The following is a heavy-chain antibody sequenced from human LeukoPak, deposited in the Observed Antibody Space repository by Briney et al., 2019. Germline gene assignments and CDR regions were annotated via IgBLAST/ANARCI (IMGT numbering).Heavy chain of an antibody. V-gene: IGHV4-59*01. Sequence: PSETLSLTCTVSGGSISSYYWSWIRQPPGKGPEWIGYIYYSGSTNYNPSLKSRVTISVDTSKNQFSLKLSSVTAADTAVYYCASAGYSSSWVDYWGQGTLVTVSP. J-gene: IGHJ4*02. CDR1: GGSISSYY. CDR2: IYYSGST. D-gene: IGHD6-13*01. CDR3: ASAGYSSSWVDY.